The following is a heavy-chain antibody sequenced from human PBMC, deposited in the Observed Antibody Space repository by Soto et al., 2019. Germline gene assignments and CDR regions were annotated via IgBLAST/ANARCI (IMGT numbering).Heavy chain of an antibody. J-gene: IGHJ4*02. CDR2: VYYSGST. CDR1: GGSISSGDYY. CDR3: AREGDGYNYGIDY. V-gene: IGHV4-30-4*01. D-gene: IGHD5-12*01. Sequence: QVQLQESGPGLVKPSQTLSLTCTVSGGSISSGDYYWSWIRQPPGKGLEWIGYVYYSGSTYYNPSLKSRVTISVDTAKNQFSLKLSSVTAADTAVYYCAREGDGYNYGIDYWGQGTLVTVSS.